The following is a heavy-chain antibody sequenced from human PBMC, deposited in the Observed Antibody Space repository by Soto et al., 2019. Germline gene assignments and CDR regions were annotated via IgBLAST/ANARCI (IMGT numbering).Heavy chain of an antibody. D-gene: IGHD6-13*01. J-gene: IGHJ5*02. Sequence: SGPTLVNPPQTLTLTCTFSGFSLSTSGVGVGWIRQPPGKALEWLALIYWNDDKRYSPSLKSRLTITKDTSKNQVVLTMTNMDPVDTATYYCAHSRGSWYTCWFDPWGQGTLVTVSS. CDR3: AHSRGSWYTCWFDP. CDR2: IYWNDDK. CDR1: GFSLSTSGVG. V-gene: IGHV2-5*01.